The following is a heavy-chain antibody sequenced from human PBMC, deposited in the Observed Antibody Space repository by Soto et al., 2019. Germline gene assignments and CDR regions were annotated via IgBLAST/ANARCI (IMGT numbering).Heavy chain of an antibody. CDR3: ARDLWGYCGTDCYPLDV. J-gene: IGHJ6*02. D-gene: IGHD2-21*02. CDR2: IYYSGST. V-gene: IGHV4-61*01. Sequence: SETLSLTCTVSGGSVSSGSYYWSWIRHPPGKGLEWIGYIYYSGSTNHNPSLKSRVAISVDTSKNQFSLKLNSVTAADTAVYYCARDLWGYCGTDCYPLDVWGQGTTVTVSS. CDR1: GGSVSSGSYY.